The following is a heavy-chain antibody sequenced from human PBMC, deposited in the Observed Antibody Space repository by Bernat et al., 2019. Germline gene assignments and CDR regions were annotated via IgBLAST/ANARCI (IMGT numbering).Heavy chain of an antibody. CDR3: AGSNWNDQTVP. V-gene: IGHV3-30*02. CDR1: GFTFSNYG. Sequence: QVQLVESGGGEVQPGGSPRLSCAASGFTFSNYGMHWVRQAPGKGLEWVAFKRYDGSDKYYADSVKARFSISRDNSKNTLYIQMNSLRAEDTAVYYCAGSNWNDQTVPWGQGTLVTVSS. CDR2: KRYDGSDK. D-gene: IGHD1-20*01. J-gene: IGHJ5*02.